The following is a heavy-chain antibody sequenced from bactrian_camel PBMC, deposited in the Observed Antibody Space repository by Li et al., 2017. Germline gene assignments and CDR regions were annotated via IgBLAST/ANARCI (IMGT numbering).Heavy chain of an antibody. CDR2: IAGDGRT. J-gene: IGHJ4*01. CDR1: GYTLPMN. Sequence: HVQLVESGGGSVQAGGSLRLSCVASGYTLPMNMGWFRRLPGQEREGVAAIAGDGRTDYADSVKGRFTISRDGAKNITALQMHSLKPEDTAMYYCAANCGYNDYGPLNFEYWGQGTQVTVS. CDR3: AANCGYNDYGPLNFEY. D-gene: IGHD4*01. V-gene: IGHV3S53*01.